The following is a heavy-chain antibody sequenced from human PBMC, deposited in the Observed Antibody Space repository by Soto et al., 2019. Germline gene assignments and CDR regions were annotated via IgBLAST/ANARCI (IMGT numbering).Heavy chain of an antibody. D-gene: IGHD1-1*01. CDR1: GFTFSSYS. V-gene: IGHV3-48*01. Sequence: EVQLVESGGGLVQPGGSLRLSCAASGFTFSSYSMNWVRQAPGKGLEWVSYISSSSSTIYYADSVKGRFTISRDNAKNSLYLQINSLRAEETAVYYCARVVQYPPRFDYWDQGTLVTVPS. CDR2: ISSSSSTI. J-gene: IGHJ4*02. CDR3: ARVVQYPPRFDY.